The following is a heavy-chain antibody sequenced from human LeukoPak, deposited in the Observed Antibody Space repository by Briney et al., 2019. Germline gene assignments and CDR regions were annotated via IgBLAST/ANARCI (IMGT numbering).Heavy chain of an antibody. CDR1: GFTLSNYA. J-gene: IGHJ3*02. CDR2: ISAFSSNT. Sequence: HPGGSLRLSCAASGFTLSNYAMNWVRQAPGKGLERVSVISAFSSNTYYADSVKGRFTISRDNSNNTLYLQMNSLRDEDTAVYYCAKGYTVTTSTFDIWGQGTMVTVSS. CDR3: AKGYTVTTSTFDI. D-gene: IGHD4-17*01. V-gene: IGHV3-23*01.